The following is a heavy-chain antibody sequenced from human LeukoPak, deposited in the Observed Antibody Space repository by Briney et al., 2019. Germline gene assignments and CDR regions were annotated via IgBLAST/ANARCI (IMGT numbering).Heavy chain of an antibody. V-gene: IGHV1-69*05. CDR1: GGTFSSYA. Sequence: SVKVSCKASGGTFSSYAINWVRQAPGQGLEWMGGIMPIFGTANYAQKLQGRVTMTTDTSTSTAYMELRSLRSDDTAVYYCARAYYDFWSGYYTSSFDYWGQGTLVTVSS. CDR3: ARAYYDFWSGYYTSSFDY. J-gene: IGHJ4*02. CDR2: IMPIFGTA. D-gene: IGHD3-3*01.